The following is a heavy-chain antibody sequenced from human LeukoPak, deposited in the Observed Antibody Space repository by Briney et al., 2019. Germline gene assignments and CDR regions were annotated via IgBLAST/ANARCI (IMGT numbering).Heavy chain of an antibody. CDR2: IYWDDDK. CDR1: GFSLSTSGVG. V-gene: IGHV2-5*02. D-gene: IGHD3-3*01. J-gene: IGHJ4*02. Sequence: ESGPTLVNPTQTLTLTFTFSGFSLSTSGVGVGWIRQPPGKALEWLALIYWDDDKRYSPSLKSRLTITKDTSKNQVVLTMTNMDPVGTATYYCAHSLTIFGVVTPGYFDYWGQGTLVTVSS. CDR3: AHSLTIFGVVTPGYFDY.